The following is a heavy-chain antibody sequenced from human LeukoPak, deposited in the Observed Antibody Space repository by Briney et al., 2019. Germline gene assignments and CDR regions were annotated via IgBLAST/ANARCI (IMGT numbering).Heavy chain of an antibody. CDR2: IKQDGSEK. J-gene: IGHJ4*02. V-gene: IGHV3-7*01. Sequence: GGSPRLSCAASGFTFSSNWMSWVRQAPGKRLEWVANIKQDGSEKYYVDSVKGRFTISRDNAKNSLYLQMNSLRAEDTAVYYCARDTARTLTTYLGYFDYWGQGTLVTVSS. CDR3: ARDTARTLTTYLGYFDY. CDR1: GFTFSSNW. D-gene: IGHD4-17*01.